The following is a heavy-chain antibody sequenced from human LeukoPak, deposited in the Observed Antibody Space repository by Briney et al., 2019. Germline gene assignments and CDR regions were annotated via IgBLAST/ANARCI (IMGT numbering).Heavy chain of an antibody. D-gene: IGHD3-22*01. CDR3: ARVFLSSAYYYDSSGYWDAFDI. V-gene: IGHV3-30*04. CDR1: GFTFSSYA. CDR2: ISYDGSNK. J-gene: IGHJ3*02. Sequence: GGSLRVSCAASGFTFSSYAMHWVRQAPGKGLEWVAVISYDGSNKYYADSVKGRFTISRDNSKNTLYLQMNSLRAEDTAVYYCARVFLSSAYYYDSSGYWDAFDIWGQGTMVTVSS.